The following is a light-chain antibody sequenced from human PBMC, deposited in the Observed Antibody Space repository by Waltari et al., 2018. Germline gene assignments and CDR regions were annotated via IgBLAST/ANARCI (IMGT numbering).Light chain of an antibody. Sequence: QSALTQPRSVSGSPGQSVTIPCTGTSSDVGGYNHVSWYQQHPGKAPKLMIYDVSKRPSGVPDRFSGSKSGNTASLTISGLQAEDEADYYCCSYAGSSLVFGTGTKVTVL. CDR1: SSDVGGYNH. CDR3: CSYAGSSLV. V-gene: IGLV2-11*01. CDR2: DVS. J-gene: IGLJ1*01.